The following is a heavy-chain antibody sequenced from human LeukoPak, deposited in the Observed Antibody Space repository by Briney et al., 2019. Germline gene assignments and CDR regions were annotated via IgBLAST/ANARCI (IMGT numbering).Heavy chain of an antibody. CDR3: ARPPTAMVTVGIDY. CDR1: GFTFSSYG. V-gene: IGHV3-33*01. Sequence: GGSLRLSCAASGFTFSSYGMHWVRQAPGKGLEWVAVIWYDGNNRNYADSVKGRFTISRDNSKNTLYQQMSSLRAEDTAVYYCARPPTAMVTVGIDYWGQGTLVTVSS. D-gene: IGHD5-18*01. J-gene: IGHJ4*02. CDR2: IWYDGNNR.